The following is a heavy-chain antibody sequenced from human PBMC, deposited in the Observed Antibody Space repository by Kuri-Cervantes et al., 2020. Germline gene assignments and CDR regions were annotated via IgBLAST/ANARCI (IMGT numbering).Heavy chain of an antibody. V-gene: IGHV3-23*01. CDR2: ISGSGGST. Sequence: GGFLRLSCVASGFTFGYYWMSWVRQAPGKGLEWVSAISGSGGSTYYADSVKGRFTISRDNAKNSLYLQMNSLRAEDTAVYYCAGDSSGLNWFDPWGQGTLVTVSS. CDR1: GFTFGYYW. CDR3: AGDSSGLNWFDP. D-gene: IGHD3-22*01. J-gene: IGHJ5*02.